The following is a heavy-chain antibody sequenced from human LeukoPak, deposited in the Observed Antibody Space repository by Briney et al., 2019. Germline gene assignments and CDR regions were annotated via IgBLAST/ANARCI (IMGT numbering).Heavy chain of an antibody. CDR3: AKYLSGNYYHGLDV. D-gene: IGHD1-26*01. V-gene: IGHV3-23*01. J-gene: IGHJ6*02. CDR2: ISGGGSNT. CDR1: GFTFSRYG. Sequence: GRSLRLSCVASGFTFSRYGMHWVRQPPGKGLEWVSIISGGGSNTYYADSVKGRFTISRDNSKNTVYLQMSSLRAEDTAIYYCAKYLSGNYYHGLDVWGQGTTVTVSS.